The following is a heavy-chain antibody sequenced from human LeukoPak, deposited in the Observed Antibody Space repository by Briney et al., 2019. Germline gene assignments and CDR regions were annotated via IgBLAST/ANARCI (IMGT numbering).Heavy chain of an antibody. D-gene: IGHD3-10*01. CDR2: ISDYNGNT. CDR3: AREYYYGSGSYFSVVGMDV. V-gene: IGHV1-18*01. CDR1: GYIFNSYG. J-gene: IGHJ6*02. Sequence: ASVKVFCKASGYIFNSYGIRWVPQAPGQGLEYMGYISDYNGNTNYAQKLQGRVTMTTDTSTSTAYMELRSLRSDDTAVYYCAREYYYGSGSYFSVVGMDVWGQGTTVTVSS.